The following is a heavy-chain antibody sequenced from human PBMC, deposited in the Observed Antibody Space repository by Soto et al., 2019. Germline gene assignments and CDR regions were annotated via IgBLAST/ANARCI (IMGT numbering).Heavy chain of an antibody. CDR3: AGALGYCINCSGGAYYYMDV. Sequence: QEPAPDRLNPPGPLPPPSGSPIGPTTVVNCGPWFPQTPGKGRGGIGELNHSGPTNYNPSLKSRVTISVDKSNNQFSLNLRSVTAADTAVYYCAGALGYCINCSGGAYYYMDVWGKGTTVTVSS. CDR2: LNHSGPT. CDR1: IGPTTVVNC. D-gene: IGHD2-15*01. V-gene: IGHV4-4*03. J-gene: IGHJ6*03.